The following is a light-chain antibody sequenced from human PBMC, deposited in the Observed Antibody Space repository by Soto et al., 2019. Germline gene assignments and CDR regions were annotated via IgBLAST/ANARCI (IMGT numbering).Light chain of an antibody. Sequence: IQMTQSPSTLSASVGDRVTITCRASQTISNWLAWYQQKPGKAPKLLIYKASTLESGVPSRFSGSGSGTEFTLTISSLQTEDFATYYCQQYNSYSQTFGQGTKV. CDR3: QQYNSYSQT. J-gene: IGKJ1*01. CDR2: KAS. CDR1: QTISNW. V-gene: IGKV1-5*03.